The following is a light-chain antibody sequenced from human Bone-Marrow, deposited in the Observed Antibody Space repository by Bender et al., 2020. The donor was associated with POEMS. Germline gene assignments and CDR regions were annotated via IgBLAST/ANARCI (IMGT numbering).Light chain of an antibody. V-gene: IGLV1-36*01. CDR2: YDD. Sequence: QSVLTQPPSVSETPGQRVTISCSGSSSNIVKHGVNWYQKLPGKAPKLLIYYDDLVESGVSVRLSGSKSGTSASLAISGLQSEDEADYYCSAWDASLNGWVFAGGATLTVL. CDR3: SAWDASLNGWV. CDR1: SSNIVKHG. J-gene: IGLJ3*02.